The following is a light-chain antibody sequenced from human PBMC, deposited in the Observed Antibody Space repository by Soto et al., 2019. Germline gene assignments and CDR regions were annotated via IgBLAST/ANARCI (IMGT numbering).Light chain of an antibody. CDR3: QQHNNWQWT. J-gene: IGKJ1*01. V-gene: IGKV3-15*01. CDR1: QSISSN. CDR2: AAS. Sequence: EIVMTQSPATLSVSPGERATLSCRASQSISSNLAWYQQRPGQAPRLLIYAASTRATGIPVRFSGSGSGTEFTLTISSPQSEDFAVYYCQQHNNWQWTFGQGTRVEIK.